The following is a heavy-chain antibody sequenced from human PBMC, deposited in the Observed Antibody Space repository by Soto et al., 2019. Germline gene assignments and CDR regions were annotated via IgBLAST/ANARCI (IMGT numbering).Heavy chain of an antibody. Sequence: SETLSLTCTVSGGSISSYYWSWMRQPPGKGLEWIGYIYYSGTTKYNPSLKSRVTISIDTSKNQCSLKLSSVSAADTAVYYCARVVTYYDIVSGHNWFDPWGQGTLVTVSS. CDR1: GGSISSYY. D-gene: IGHD3-9*01. CDR2: IYYSGTT. CDR3: ARVVTYYDIVSGHNWFDP. V-gene: IGHV4-59*01. J-gene: IGHJ5*02.